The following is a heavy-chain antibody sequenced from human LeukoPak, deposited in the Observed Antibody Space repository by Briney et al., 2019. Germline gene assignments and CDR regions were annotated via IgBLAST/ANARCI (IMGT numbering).Heavy chain of an antibody. CDR3: ARYVSGWYGGWFDS. Sequence: ASVKVSCKASGYTFTGYYMHWVRQAPGQGLEWMGRINPNSGGTNYAQKFQGRVTMTRDTSISTAYMELSRLRSDDTAVYYCARYVSGWYGGWFDSWGQGTLVTVSS. D-gene: IGHD6-19*01. CDR2: INPNSGGT. V-gene: IGHV1-2*06. J-gene: IGHJ5*01. CDR1: GYTFTGYY.